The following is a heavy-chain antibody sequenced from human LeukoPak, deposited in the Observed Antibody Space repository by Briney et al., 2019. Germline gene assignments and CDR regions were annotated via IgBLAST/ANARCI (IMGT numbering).Heavy chain of an antibody. Sequence: SVKVSCKASGGTFSSYAISWVRQAPGQGLEWMGRIIPILGIANYAQKLQGRVTMTTDTSTSTAYMELRSLRSDDTAVYYCASVDWNYGLDAFDIWGQGTMVTVSS. CDR3: ASVDWNYGLDAFDI. V-gene: IGHV1-69*04. CDR1: GGTFSSYA. J-gene: IGHJ3*02. D-gene: IGHD1-7*01. CDR2: IIPILGIA.